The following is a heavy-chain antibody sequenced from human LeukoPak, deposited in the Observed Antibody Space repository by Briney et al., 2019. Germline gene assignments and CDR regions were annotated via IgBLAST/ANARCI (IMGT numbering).Heavy chain of an antibody. Sequence: SSETLSLTCTVSGGSISSGDYYWSWIRQPPGKGLEWIGEIYHSGSTNYNPSLKSRVTISVDKSKNQFSLKLSSVTAADTAVYYCARETAAAGSFDYWGQGTLVTVSS. CDR1: GGSISSGDYY. V-gene: IGHV4-39*07. D-gene: IGHD6-13*01. CDR3: ARETAAAGSFDY. J-gene: IGHJ4*02. CDR2: IYHSGST.